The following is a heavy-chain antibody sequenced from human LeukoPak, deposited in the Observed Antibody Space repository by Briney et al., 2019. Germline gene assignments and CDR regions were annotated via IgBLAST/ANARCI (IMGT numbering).Heavy chain of an antibody. Sequence: PGGSLRLSCAASGFTFSNYAMSWVRQAPGKGLEWVANIKQDGSEKYYVDSVKGRFTISRDNAKNSLYLQMNSLRAEDTAVYYCARDRIPLDGSGSYYDYWGQGTLVTVSS. J-gene: IGHJ4*02. V-gene: IGHV3-7*01. CDR1: GFTFSNYA. CDR3: ARDRIPLDGSGSYYDY. CDR2: IKQDGSEK. D-gene: IGHD3-10*01.